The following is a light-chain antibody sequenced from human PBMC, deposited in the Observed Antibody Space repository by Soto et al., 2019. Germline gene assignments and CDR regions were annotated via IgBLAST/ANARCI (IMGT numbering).Light chain of an antibody. CDR3: QQYNNWPPWT. J-gene: IGKJ1*01. Sequence: EIVMTQFPGTLSVSPGERATLSCRASQSISSDLAWYQQKPGQAPRLLIYGASTRATGVPARFSGSGSGTEVTLTISSLQSEDFAVYYCQQYNNWPPWTFGQGTKVEIK. CDR1: QSISSD. V-gene: IGKV3-15*01. CDR2: GAS.